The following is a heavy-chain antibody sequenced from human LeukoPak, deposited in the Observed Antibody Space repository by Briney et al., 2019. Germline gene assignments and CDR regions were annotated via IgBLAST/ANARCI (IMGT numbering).Heavy chain of an antibody. CDR3: ATGASGSWDF. V-gene: IGHV3-7*03. CDR1: GFTFSKSW. Sequence: GGSLRLSCAASGFTFSKSWMSWVRQPPGKGLEWVANISPDGSTKYHMDSVKGRFTISRDNAKDSLYLEMSRLRDDDTAMYYCATGASGSWDFGGQGTLVTVSS. CDR2: ISPDGSTK. D-gene: IGHD6-13*01. J-gene: IGHJ4*02.